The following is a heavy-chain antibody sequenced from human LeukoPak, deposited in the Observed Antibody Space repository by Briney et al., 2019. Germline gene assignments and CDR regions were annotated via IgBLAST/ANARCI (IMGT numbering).Heavy chain of an antibody. V-gene: IGHV1-18*01. CDR2: ISAYNGNT. D-gene: IGHD2-2*01. CDR3: AREYIVVVPAASYYVDV. CDR1: GYTFTSYG. Sequence: GASVKVSCKASGYTFTSYGISWVRQAPGQGLEWMGWISAYNGNTNYAQKLQGRVTMTTDTSTSTAYMELRSLRSDDTAVYYCAREYIVVVPAASYYVDVWGKGTTVTVSS. J-gene: IGHJ6*03.